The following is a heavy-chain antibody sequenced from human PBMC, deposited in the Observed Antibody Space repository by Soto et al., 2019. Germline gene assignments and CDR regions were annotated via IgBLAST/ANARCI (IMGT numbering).Heavy chain of an antibody. CDR1: GGSSSNAD. V-gene: IGHV4-59*01. Sequence: ALVLLSLTCPVAGGSSSNADWRLIRQTTGKGLEWIGYIYHTGTTNYNPSLKSRVTVSIDTSKSQFSLNLSSLTTADTAVYFCARGGNRYSTTASGVGGFDSWGQGTLGT. CDR2: IYHTGTT. J-gene: IGHJ4*02. D-gene: IGHD2-2*01. CDR3: ARGGNRYSTTASGVGGFDS.